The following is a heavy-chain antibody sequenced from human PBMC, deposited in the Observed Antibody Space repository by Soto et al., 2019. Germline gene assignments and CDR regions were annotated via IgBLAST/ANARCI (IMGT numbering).Heavy chain of an antibody. CDR3: VRDDDGPQNGMDV. CDR2: ITKDGSSK. Sequence: QVQLVESGGGVVQPGRSLTVSCEASGFTFSSYGMHWVRQAPGKGVDWVAVITKDGSSKYYADSVKGRFTISRDNSRNMLSLQMNTLRAEDTALYYCVRDDDGPQNGMDVWGQGTTVTVSS. D-gene: IGHD4-17*01. CDR1: GFTFSSYG. V-gene: IGHV3-33*01. J-gene: IGHJ6*02.